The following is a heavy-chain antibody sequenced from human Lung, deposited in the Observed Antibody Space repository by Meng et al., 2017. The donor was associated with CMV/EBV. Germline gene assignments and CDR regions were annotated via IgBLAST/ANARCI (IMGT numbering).Heavy chain of an antibody. CDR3: ASFPPPGKQWLVTDY. V-gene: IGHV4-4*02. Sequence: PQESGPGLVKPSGTLSLTRAVSGGSISSRNWWSWVRQPPGKGLEWIGEIYHSGSTNYNPSLKSRVTISVDKSKNQFSLKLSSVTAADTAVYYCASFPPPGKQWLVTDYWGQGTLVTVSS. J-gene: IGHJ4*02. CDR1: GGSISSRNW. D-gene: IGHD6-19*01. CDR2: IYHSGST.